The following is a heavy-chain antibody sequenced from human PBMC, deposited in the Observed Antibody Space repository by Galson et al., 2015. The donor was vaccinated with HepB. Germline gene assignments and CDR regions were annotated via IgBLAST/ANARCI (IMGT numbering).Heavy chain of an antibody. D-gene: IGHD3-10*01. Sequence: SLRLSCAASGFAFGDYAMSWFRQAPGKGLEWVGFIRSKAYGGTTEYAASVKGRFTISRDDSKSIAYLQMNSLKTEDTAVYYCTRDAPPVRGVIIPHAFDIWGQGTMVTVSS. CDR3: TRDAPPVRGVIIPHAFDI. V-gene: IGHV3-49*03. CDR2: IRSKAYGGTT. J-gene: IGHJ3*02. CDR1: GFAFGDYA.